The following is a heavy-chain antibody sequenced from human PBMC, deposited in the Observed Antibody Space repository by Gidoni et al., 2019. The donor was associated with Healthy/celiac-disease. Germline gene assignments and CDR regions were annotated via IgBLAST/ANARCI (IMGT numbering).Heavy chain of an antibody. J-gene: IGHJ4*02. CDR3: ARGAWDYYDSSGYYDY. V-gene: IGHV5-51*01. Sequence: KGLEWMGIIYPGDSDTRYSPSFQGQVTISADKSISTAYLQWSSLKASDTAMYYCARGAWDYYDSSGYYDYRGQGTLVTVSS. D-gene: IGHD3-22*01. CDR2: IYPGDSDT.